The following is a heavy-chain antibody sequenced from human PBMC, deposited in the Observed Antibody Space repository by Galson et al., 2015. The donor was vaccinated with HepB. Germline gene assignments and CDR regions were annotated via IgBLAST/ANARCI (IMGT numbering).Heavy chain of an antibody. Sequence: SVKVSCKASGGTFSSYTISWVRQAPGQGLEWMGRIIPILGIANYAQKFQGRVTITADKSTSTAYMELSSLRSEDTAVYYCAGLGGVFRGAAAGDAFDIWGQGTMVTVSS. J-gene: IGHJ3*02. CDR3: AGLGGVFRGAAAGDAFDI. D-gene: IGHD6-13*01. CDR2: IIPILGIA. V-gene: IGHV1-69*02. CDR1: GGTFSSYT.